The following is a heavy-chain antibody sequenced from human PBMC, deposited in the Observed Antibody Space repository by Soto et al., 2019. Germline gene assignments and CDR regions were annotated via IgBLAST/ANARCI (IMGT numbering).Heavy chain of an antibody. V-gene: IGHV5-51*01. CDR3: ARQGQWLFH. Sequence: PGESLRVSCRGAGYSCTSLWGGRVRQMPGKGLEWMGIIYPGDSDTRYSPSFQGQVTISADKSISTAYLQWSSLKASDTAMYYCARQGQWLFHWGQGTLVTVSS. D-gene: IGHD6-19*01. CDR2: IYPGDSDT. CDR1: GYSCTSLW. J-gene: IGHJ4*02.